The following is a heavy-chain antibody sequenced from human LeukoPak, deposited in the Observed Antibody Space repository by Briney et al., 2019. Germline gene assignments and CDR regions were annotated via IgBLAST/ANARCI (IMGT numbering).Heavy chain of an antibody. CDR3: ARSLSSRFSGPRRPYYFDS. Sequence: GGSLRLSCAASGFTFSSYGMSWVRQAPGKGLEWVSGISGNSGTTYYADSVKGRFTISRDNSKNTLYLQMNSLRAEDTAVYYCARSLSSRFSGPRRPYYFDSWGQGTLVTVSS. J-gene: IGHJ4*02. CDR2: ISGNSGTT. V-gene: IGHV3-23*01. D-gene: IGHD3-16*02. CDR1: GFTFSSYG.